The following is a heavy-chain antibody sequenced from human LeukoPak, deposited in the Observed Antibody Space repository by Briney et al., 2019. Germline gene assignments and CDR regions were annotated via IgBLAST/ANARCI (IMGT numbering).Heavy chain of an antibody. CDR2: TSGSGGST. Sequence: PGGSLRLSCAAAGFTFSSSSMTWVRQAPGKGLEWVSATSGSGGSTYYADSVKGRFTISRDNSKNTLYLQMNSLRAEDTAVYYCCITMVRGGRLDAFDIWGQGTMVTVSS. V-gene: IGHV3-23*01. J-gene: IGHJ3*02. CDR3: CITMVRGGRLDAFDI. D-gene: IGHD3-10*01. CDR1: GFTFSSSS.